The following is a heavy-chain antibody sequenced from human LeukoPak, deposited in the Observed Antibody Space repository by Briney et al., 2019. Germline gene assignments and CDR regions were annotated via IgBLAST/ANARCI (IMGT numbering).Heavy chain of an antibody. J-gene: IGHJ4*02. Sequence: TGGSLRLSCAAPGFTFSSYGMHWVRQAPGKGLEWVAVIWYDGSNKYYADSVKGRFTISRDNSKNTLYLQMYSLRVEDTAVYYCVGSANLADWGQGTLVTVSS. CDR1: GFTFSSYG. CDR2: IWYDGSNK. CDR3: VGSANLAD. V-gene: IGHV3-33*01. D-gene: IGHD4/OR15-4a*01.